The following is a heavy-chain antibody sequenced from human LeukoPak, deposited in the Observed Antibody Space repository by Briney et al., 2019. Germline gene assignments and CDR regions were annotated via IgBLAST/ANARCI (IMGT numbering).Heavy chain of an antibody. CDR3: ARGIAARLGYAFDI. V-gene: IGHV3-53*01. J-gene: IGHJ3*02. D-gene: IGHD6-6*01. Sequence: PGGSLSLSCAASGFPISSNYMSWVRPAPGKGLEWVSVIYSGGSTYYADSVKGRFTISRDNSKNTLYLQMNSLRAEDTAVYYCARGIAARLGYAFDIWGQGTMVTVSS. CDR2: IYSGGST. CDR1: GFPISSNY.